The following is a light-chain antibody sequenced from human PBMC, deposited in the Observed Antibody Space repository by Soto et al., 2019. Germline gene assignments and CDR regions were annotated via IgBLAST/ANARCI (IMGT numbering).Light chain of an antibody. CDR3: NSYRNTDTVV. CDR1: SNDVGGYNH. CDR2: EVY. J-gene: IGLJ2*01. Sequence: QSALTQPASVSGSPGQSITISCTGTSNDVGGYNHVSWYQQLPGKAPKLIIYEVYYRPSGVSNHFSGSKSGNTASLTISGLQAEDEADYYCNSYRNTDTVVFGGGTKLTVL. V-gene: IGLV2-14*01.